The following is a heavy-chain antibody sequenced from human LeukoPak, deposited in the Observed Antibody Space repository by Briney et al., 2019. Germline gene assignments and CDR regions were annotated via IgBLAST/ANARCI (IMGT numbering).Heavy chain of an antibody. D-gene: IGHD2-21*01. V-gene: IGHV4-39*01. CDR1: GGSISSSSYY. Sequence: SETLSLTCTVSGGSISSSSYYWGWIRQPPGKGLEWIGCIYYSGSTYYNPSLKSRVTISVDTSKNQFSLKLSSVTAADTAVYYCARHQIAGPFDYWGQGTLVTVSS. J-gene: IGHJ4*02. CDR3: ARHQIAGPFDY. CDR2: IYYSGST.